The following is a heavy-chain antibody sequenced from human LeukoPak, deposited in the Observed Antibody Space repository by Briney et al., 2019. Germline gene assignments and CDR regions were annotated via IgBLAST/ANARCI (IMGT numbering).Heavy chain of an antibody. CDR1: EFTFSSYW. V-gene: IGHV3-7*01. CDR2: IKQDGGQI. Sequence: GGSLRLSCAASEFTFSSYWMSLVRQAPGKGLEWVANIKQDGGQIYYLEPVKGRFTVSRDNAKNSLYLQMNSLRAEDTAVYYCARLGARQMLEYWGQGTLVTVSS. D-gene: IGHD4-17*01. CDR3: ARLGARQMLEY. J-gene: IGHJ4*02.